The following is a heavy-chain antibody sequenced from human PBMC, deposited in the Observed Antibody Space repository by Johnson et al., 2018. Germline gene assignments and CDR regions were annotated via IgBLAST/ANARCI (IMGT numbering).Heavy chain of an antibody. CDR3: TRDKWNYVPASYGMDV. CDR1: GFTFSSYG. D-gene: IGHD1-7*01. CDR2: ISYDGSNK. Sequence: QVQLVQSGGGVVQPGRSLRLSCAASGFTFSSYGMHWVRQAPGKGLEWVAVISYDGSNKSYSDSVNGRFTISRDNSKNTLYLQMNSLRAEDTAVYYGTRDKWNYVPASYGMDVWGQGTTVTVSS. V-gene: IGHV3-30*03. J-gene: IGHJ6*02.